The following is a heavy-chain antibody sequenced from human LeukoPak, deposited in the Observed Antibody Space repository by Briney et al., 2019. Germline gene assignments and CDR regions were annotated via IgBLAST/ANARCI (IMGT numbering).Heavy chain of an antibody. Sequence: PGGSLRLTCAASGFGVSSTYMSWVRQAPGKGLDWVSFIYTSGSTFYADSVMARFTISRDNSKNTLFFQMNSLRAEDSAVYYCTRDRAGTQSWVEFDLWGQGTLVTVSS. CDR2: IYTSGST. J-gene: IGHJ5*02. CDR1: GFGVSSTY. V-gene: IGHV3-66*03. CDR3: TRDRAGTQSWVEFDL. D-gene: IGHD3-10*01.